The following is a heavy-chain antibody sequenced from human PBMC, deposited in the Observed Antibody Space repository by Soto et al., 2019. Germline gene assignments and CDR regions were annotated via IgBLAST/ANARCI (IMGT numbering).Heavy chain of an antibody. CDR2: ISGSGGST. Sequence: GGSFRLSCSAAGFTFSSYAISWVRQAPGKGLEWVSAISGSGGSTYYADSVKGRFTISRDNSKNTLYLQMNSLRAEDTAVYYCAKSDYYDSSGYYSRYWGQGTLVTVSS. D-gene: IGHD3-22*01. V-gene: IGHV3-23*01. J-gene: IGHJ4*02. CDR1: GFTFSSYA. CDR3: AKSDYYDSSGYYSRY.